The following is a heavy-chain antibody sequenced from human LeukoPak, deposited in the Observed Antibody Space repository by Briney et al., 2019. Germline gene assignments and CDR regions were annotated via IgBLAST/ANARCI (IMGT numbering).Heavy chain of an antibody. D-gene: IGHD3-22*01. CDR1: GYTFTSYG. Sequence: ASVKVSCKASGYTFTSYGISWVRQAPGQGLEWMGWISAYNGNTNYAQKLQGRVTMTTDTSTSTAYMELRSLRSDDTAVYYCARVIFRDYYYDSSGYPDYWGQGTLVTVSS. CDR3: ARVIFRDYYYDSSGYPDY. V-gene: IGHV1-18*01. J-gene: IGHJ4*02. CDR2: ISAYNGNT.